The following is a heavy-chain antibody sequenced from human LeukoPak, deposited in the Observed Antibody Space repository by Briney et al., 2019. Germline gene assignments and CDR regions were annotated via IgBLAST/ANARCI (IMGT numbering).Heavy chain of an antibody. V-gene: IGHV4-61*02. CDR3: ANSGGVECSSGTCYTTWYFDL. J-gene: IGHJ2*01. CDR2: IYTGGST. Sequence: PSETLSLTCTVSGGSISSGSYYWRWIRQPAGKGLEWIGRIYTGGSTNYNPSLNSRVTISVDTSKNQFSLKLSSVTAADTAVCYCANSGGVECSSGTCYTTWYFDLWGRGTLVTVSS. D-gene: IGHD2-2*02. CDR1: GGSISSGSYY.